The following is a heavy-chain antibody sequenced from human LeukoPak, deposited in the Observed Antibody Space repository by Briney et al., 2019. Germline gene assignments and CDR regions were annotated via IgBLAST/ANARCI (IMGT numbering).Heavy chain of an antibody. CDR2: IYYSGST. D-gene: IGHD2/OR15-2a*01. Sequence: SETLSLTCTVSGGSISSGGYYWSWIRQHPGKGLEWIGYIYYSGSTYYNPSLKSRVTISVDTSKNQFSLKLSSVTAADTAVYYCARRRENPNWFDPWGQGTLVTVSS. CDR1: GGSISSGGYY. CDR3: ARRRENPNWFDP. J-gene: IGHJ5*02. V-gene: IGHV4-31*03.